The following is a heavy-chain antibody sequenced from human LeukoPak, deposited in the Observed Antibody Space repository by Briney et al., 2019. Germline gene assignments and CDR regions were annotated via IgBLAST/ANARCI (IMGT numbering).Heavy chain of an antibody. V-gene: IGHV4-34*01. Sequence: PSETLSLTCAVYGGSFRGYYWSWIRQPPGKGLEWIGEINHSGSTNYNPSLKSRVTISVDTSKHQFSLKLSSVTAADTAVYYCAREDCTKGVCYLLDYWGQGTLVTVSS. J-gene: IGHJ4*02. CDR3: AREDCTKGVCYLLDY. CDR2: INHSGST. CDR1: GGSFRGYY. D-gene: IGHD2-8*01.